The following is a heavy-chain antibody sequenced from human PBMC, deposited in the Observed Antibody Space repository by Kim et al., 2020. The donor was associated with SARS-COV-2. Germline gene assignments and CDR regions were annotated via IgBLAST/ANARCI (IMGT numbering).Heavy chain of an antibody. CDR2: ISYDGSNK. D-gene: IGHD3-10*01. CDR1: GFTFSSYA. CDR3: ARDSRTMVRGYPRGYFDY. J-gene: IGHJ4*02. V-gene: IGHV3-30*04. Sequence: GGSLRLSCAASGFTFSSYAMHWVRQAPGKGLEWVAVISYDGSNKYYADSVKGRFTISRDNSKNTLYLQMNSLRAEDTAVYYCARDSRTMVRGYPRGYFDYWGQGTLVTVSS.